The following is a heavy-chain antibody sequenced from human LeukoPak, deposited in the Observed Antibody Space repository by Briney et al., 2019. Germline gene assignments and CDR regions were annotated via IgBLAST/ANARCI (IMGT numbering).Heavy chain of an antibody. Sequence: ASVKVSCKASGGTFSSYAISWVRQAPGQGLEWMGWISAYNGNTNYAQKLQGRVTMTTDTSTSTAYMELRSLRSDDTAVYYCARVGLRPYYMDVWGKGTTVTVSS. D-gene: IGHD5-12*01. CDR1: GGTFSSYA. CDR3: ARVGLRPYYMDV. CDR2: ISAYNGNT. V-gene: IGHV1-18*01. J-gene: IGHJ6*03.